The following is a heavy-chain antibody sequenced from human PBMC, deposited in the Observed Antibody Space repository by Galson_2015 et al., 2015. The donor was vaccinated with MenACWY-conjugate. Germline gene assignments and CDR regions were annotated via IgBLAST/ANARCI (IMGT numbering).Heavy chain of an antibody. D-gene: IGHD2/OR15-2a*01. CDR1: GFAFSNYN. Sequence: SLRLSCAASGFAFSNYNLHWVRQAPGKGLEYVAAIRGSGDGTYYADSVKGRFTISRDNSKNTLSLHMSSLRTEDTAVYYCVVNSYGSWGQGTRGTVAS. J-gene: IGHJ4*02. V-gene: IGHV3-64D*06. CDR2: IRGSGDGT. CDR3: VVNSYGS.